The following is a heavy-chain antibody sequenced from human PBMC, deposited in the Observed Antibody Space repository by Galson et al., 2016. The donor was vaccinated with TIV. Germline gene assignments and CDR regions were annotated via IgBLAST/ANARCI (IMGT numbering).Heavy chain of an antibody. Sequence: SVKVSCKASGYTFTRYYMHWVRQAPGQGLEWMGIINPSSGSTTYAQKFQGRVTMTRDTSTSTVYMELSSLRSEATPVYYCAREAYGGNAHDAFHIWGQGTMVTVSS. CDR1: GYTFTRYY. CDR2: INPSSGST. V-gene: IGHV1-46*01. J-gene: IGHJ3*02. CDR3: AREAYGGNAHDAFHI. D-gene: IGHD4-23*01.